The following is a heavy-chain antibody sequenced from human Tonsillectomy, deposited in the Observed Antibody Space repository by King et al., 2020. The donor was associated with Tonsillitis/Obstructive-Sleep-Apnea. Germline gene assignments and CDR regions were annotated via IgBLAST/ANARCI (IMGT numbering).Heavy chain of an antibody. CDR1: GGSISSSSVY. D-gene: IGHD6-13*01. J-gene: IGHJ5*02. CDR2: IYYSGST. V-gene: IGHV4-39*01. Sequence: LQLQESGPGLLKPSETLSLTCTVSGGSISSSSVYWAWIRQPPGKGLEWFGSIYYSGSTYSNPTPTSRVTISVDTSKNQFSLKLSSVTAADTAVYYCARGRSWYYNWFDPWGPGTLVTVSS. CDR3: ARGRSWYYNWFDP.